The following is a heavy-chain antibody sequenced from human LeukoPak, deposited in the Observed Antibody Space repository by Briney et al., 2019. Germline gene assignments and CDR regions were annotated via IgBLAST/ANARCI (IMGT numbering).Heavy chain of an antibody. CDR2: IRYDGSNN. D-gene: IGHD6-19*01. J-gene: IGHJ4*02. CDR3: AKEGSIAVAAES. CDR1: GFTFSRSG. V-gene: IGHV3-30*02. Sequence: PGGSLRLSCAASGFTFSRSGMHWVRQAPGKGLEGVAFIRYDGSNNYYTDSVKGRFAISRDNSKNTLYLQMNSLRVGDTAVYYCAKEGSIAVAAESWGQGTLVTVSS.